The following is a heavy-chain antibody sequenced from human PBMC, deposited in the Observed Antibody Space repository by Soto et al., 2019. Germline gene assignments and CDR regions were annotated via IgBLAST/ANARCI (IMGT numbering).Heavy chain of an antibody. CDR1: GFTFSSYG. CDR2: TTQDGNDK. Sequence: GGSLRLSCAASGFTFSSYGMHWVRQAPGKGLEWLAMTTQDGNDKHYVDSARGRFTISRDSAKNSMYLQMNSLRAEDTAVYYCAKDDRLWYSSSWGTYYGMDVWGQGTTVTVSS. J-gene: IGHJ6*02. CDR3: AKDDRLWYSSSWGTYYGMDV. D-gene: IGHD6-13*01. V-gene: IGHV3-7*01.